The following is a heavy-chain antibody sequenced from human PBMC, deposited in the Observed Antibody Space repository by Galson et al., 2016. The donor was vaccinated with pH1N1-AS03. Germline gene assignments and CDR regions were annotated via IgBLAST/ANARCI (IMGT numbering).Heavy chain of an antibody. CDR1: SRND. CDR3: AVWGYISGTHGLDV. Sequence: SRNDMHWVRQATGKGLERVSIIAAAGPTHYADSVKGRFTISREIPQNSLYLQMDSLRADDTAVYYCAVWGYISGTHGLDVLGKGTTVTVSS. CDR2: IAAAGPT. J-gene: IGHJ6*04. V-gene: IGHV3-13*01. D-gene: IGHD5-12*01.